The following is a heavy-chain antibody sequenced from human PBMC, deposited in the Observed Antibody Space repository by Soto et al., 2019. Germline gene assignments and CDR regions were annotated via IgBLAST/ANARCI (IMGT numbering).Heavy chain of an antibody. CDR1: GGSFSGYY. Sequence: SETLSLTCAVYGGSFSGYYWSWIRQPPGKGLEWIGEINHSGSTNYNPSLKSRVTISVDTSKNQFSLKLSSVTAADTAVYYCAGRRGYSSNWYYYYGMDVWGQGTTVTVSS. V-gene: IGHV4-34*01. J-gene: IGHJ6*02. CDR2: INHSGST. CDR3: AGRRGYSSNWYYYYGMDV. D-gene: IGHD6-13*01.